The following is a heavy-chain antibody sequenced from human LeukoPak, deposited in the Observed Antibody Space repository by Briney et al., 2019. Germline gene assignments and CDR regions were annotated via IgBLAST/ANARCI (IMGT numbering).Heavy chain of an antibody. D-gene: IGHD1-26*01. CDR1: GDSVSSNSAA. CDR2: TYYRSKWYY. V-gene: IGHV6-1*01. Sequence: SQTLSLTCATSGDSVSSNSAAWNWIRQSPSRGLEWLGRTYYRSKWYYDYAVAVKSRISINPDTSKNQFSLQLSSVTPEDTAVYYCARDPVGGSTIFDYWGQGTLVTVSS. CDR3: ARDPVGGSTIFDY. J-gene: IGHJ4*02.